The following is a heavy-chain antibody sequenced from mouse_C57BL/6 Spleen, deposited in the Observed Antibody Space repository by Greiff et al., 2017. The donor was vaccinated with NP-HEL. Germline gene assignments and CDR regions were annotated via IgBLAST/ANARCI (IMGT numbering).Heavy chain of an antibody. V-gene: IGHV1-50*01. CDR1: GYTFTSYW. CDR3: ARLNYAMDY. CDR2: IDPSDSYT. J-gene: IGHJ4*01. Sequence: QVQLKQPGAELVKPGASVKLSCKASGYTFTSYWMQWVKQRPGQGLEWIGGIDPSDSYTNYNQKFKGKATLTVDTSSSTAYMQLSSLTSEDSAVYYCARLNYAMDYWGQGTSVTVSS.